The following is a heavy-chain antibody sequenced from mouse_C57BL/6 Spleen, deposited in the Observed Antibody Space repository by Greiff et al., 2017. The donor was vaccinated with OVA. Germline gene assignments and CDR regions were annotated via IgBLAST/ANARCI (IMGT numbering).Heavy chain of an antibody. CDR3: AREDGYDRWFAY. D-gene: IGHD2-2*01. CDR2: IYPSDSET. V-gene: IGHV1-61*01. J-gene: IGHJ3*01. CDR1: GYTFTSYW. Sequence: QVQLQQPGAELVRPGSSVKLSCKASGYTFTSYWMDWVKQRPGQGLEWIGNIYPSDSETHYNQKFKDKATLTVDKSSSTAYMPLSSLTSEDSAVYYCAREDGYDRWFAYWGQGTLVTVSA.